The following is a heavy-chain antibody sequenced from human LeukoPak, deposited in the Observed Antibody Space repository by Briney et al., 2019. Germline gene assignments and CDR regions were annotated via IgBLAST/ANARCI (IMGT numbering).Heavy chain of an antibody. CDR2: IKQDGSEK. Sequence: PGGSLRLSCAASGFSFHDYAMHWVRQAPGKGLEWVANIKQDGSEKYYVDSVKGRFTISRDNAKNSLYLQMNSLRAEDTAVYYCARETAYFDYWGQGTLVTVSS. V-gene: IGHV3-7*01. CDR1: GFSFHDYA. J-gene: IGHJ4*02. CDR3: ARETAYFDY. D-gene: IGHD5-18*01.